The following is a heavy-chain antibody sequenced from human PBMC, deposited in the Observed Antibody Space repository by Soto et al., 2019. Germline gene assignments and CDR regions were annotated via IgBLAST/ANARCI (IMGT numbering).Heavy chain of an antibody. CDR1: GGSISSSSYY. CDR2: IYYSGGT. CDR3: AGHVRCGGSCYFCY. J-gene: IGHJ4*03. Sequence: QLQLQESGPGLVKPSETLSLTCTVPGGSISSSSYYWGWLRQPPGKGLEWIWSIYYSGGTYYKPPLKSRVAIAVATSKNRFALKLSSVTAADTAVYYCAGHVRCGGSCYFCYWGQGTLVTVSS. V-gene: IGHV4-39*01. D-gene: IGHD2-15*01.